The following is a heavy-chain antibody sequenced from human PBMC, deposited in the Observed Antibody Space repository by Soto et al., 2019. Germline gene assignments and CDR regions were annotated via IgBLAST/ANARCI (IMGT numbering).Heavy chain of an antibody. CDR1: GDSISSGGYS. J-gene: IGHJ6*02. CDR2: IYHSGNT. V-gene: IGHV4-30-2*01. Sequence: PSETVSLTCAVSGDSISSGGYSWSWIRQPPGKGLEWIGYIYHSGNTHYNPSLKSRVTISVDRSKNQFSLKVSSVTAADTAVYYCARGMDGSSYYYYYGMDVWGQGTTVTVSS. D-gene: IGHD1-26*01. CDR3: ARGMDGSSYYYYYGMDV.